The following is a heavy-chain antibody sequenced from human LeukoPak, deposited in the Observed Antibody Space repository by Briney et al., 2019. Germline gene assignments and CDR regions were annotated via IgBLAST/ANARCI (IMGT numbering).Heavy chain of an antibody. CDR3: ARARYVNSFYAFDI. CDR2: LFKSGNT. Sequence: SETLSLTCTVSGGSISSYYWSWIRLPPGKGLEWIGYLFKSGNTNYSPSLKSRVTIFGDTSKNQFFLKLSSVTAADTAVYYCARARYVNSFYAFDIWGQGTLVTVSS. V-gene: IGHV4-59*01. J-gene: IGHJ3*02. CDR1: GGSISSYY. D-gene: IGHD3-9*01.